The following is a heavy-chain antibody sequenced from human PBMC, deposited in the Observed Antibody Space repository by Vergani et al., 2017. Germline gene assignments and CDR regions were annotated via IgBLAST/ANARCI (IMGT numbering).Heavy chain of an antibody. D-gene: IGHD2-15*01. CDR3: SYCSGGSCYSGYYYYMDV. CDR1: GYTFTDYY. Sequence: EVQLVQSGAEVKKPGATVKISCKVSGYTFTDYYMHWVQQAPGKGLEWMGLVDPEDGETIYAEKFQGRVTITADTSTDTAYMELSSLRSEDTAVYYCSYCSGGSCYSGYYYYMDVWGKGTTVTVSS. CDR2: VDPEDGET. V-gene: IGHV1-69-2*01. J-gene: IGHJ6*03.